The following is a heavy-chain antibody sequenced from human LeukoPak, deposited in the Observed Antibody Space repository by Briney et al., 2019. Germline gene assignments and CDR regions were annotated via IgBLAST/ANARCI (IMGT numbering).Heavy chain of an antibody. Sequence: GASVKVSCKVSGYTLTELSMHWVRQAPGKGLEWMGGFDPEDGETIYAQKFQGRVTMTEDTSTDTAYMELSSLRSEDTAVYYCATALFRYGGKPAHYFDYWGQGTLVTVSS. CDR1: GYTLTELS. CDR2: FDPEDGET. CDR3: ATALFRYGGKPAHYFDY. J-gene: IGHJ4*02. D-gene: IGHD4-23*01. V-gene: IGHV1-24*01.